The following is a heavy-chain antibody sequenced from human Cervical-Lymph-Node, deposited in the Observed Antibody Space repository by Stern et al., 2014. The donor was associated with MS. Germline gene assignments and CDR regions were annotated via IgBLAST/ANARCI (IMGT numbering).Heavy chain of an antibody. Sequence: VQLVESGGGLVKPGGSLRPSCAASGFTFSDNYMSWIRQAPGKGLEWVAYISRGSDYTNYADSVKGRFTVSRDNAKTSVSLQMNRLRVEDTAVYYCARGPPFDHWGQGSQVTVSS. CDR2: ISRGSDYT. CDR1: GFTFSDNY. V-gene: IGHV3-11*06. CDR3: ARGPPFDH. J-gene: IGHJ5*02.